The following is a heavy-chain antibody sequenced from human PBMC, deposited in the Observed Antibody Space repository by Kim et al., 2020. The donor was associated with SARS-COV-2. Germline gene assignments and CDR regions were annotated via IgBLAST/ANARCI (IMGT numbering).Heavy chain of an antibody. D-gene: IGHD3-10*01. V-gene: IGHV1-69*13. CDR2: IIPIFGTA. Sequence: SVKVSCKASGGTFSSYAISWVRQAPGQGLEWMGGIIPIFGTANYAQKFQGRVTITADESTSTAYMELSSLRSEDTAVYYCASLRYYYGSGNLGWFDPWGQGTLVTVSS. CDR1: GGTFSSYA. CDR3: ASLRYYYGSGNLGWFDP. J-gene: IGHJ5*02.